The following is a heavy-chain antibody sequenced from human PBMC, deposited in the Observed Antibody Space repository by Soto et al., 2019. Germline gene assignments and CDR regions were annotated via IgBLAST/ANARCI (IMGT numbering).Heavy chain of an antibody. V-gene: IGHV4-4*02. CDR1: GASVNSGHW. Sequence: QVQLQESGPGLLEPSGTLSLTCDVSGASVNSGHWWTWVRQPPGKGLEWIGEISHTGNTNYSPSLKGRMTVSLDKSQNQFSLTLTSVTAADTAFYYCAGRRLGRSTIYWGQGTLVTVS. CDR3: AGRRLGRSTIY. D-gene: IGHD1-1*01. J-gene: IGHJ4*02. CDR2: ISHTGNT.